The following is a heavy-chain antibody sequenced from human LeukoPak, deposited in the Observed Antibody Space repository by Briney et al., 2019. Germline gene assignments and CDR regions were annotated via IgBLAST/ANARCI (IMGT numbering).Heavy chain of an antibody. CDR2: IGGSGTST. Sequence: GASLRLSCAASGFAFNNYAMIWVRQAPGKGLEGVSAIGGSGTSTFSADSLKDRFIISRDNSKNTLYLQMNSLRAGDTAVYYCAKTSLGHAPYYYTMDVWGQGTTVTVSS. J-gene: IGHJ6*02. D-gene: IGHD7-27*01. CDR3: AKTSLGHAPYYYTMDV. V-gene: IGHV3-23*01. CDR1: GFAFNNYA.